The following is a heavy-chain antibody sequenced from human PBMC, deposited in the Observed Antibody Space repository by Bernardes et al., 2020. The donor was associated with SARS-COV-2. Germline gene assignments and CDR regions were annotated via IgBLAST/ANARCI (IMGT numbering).Heavy chain of an antibody. J-gene: IGHJ6*03. CDR2: ISGSGGST. Sequence: GGSLRLSCAASGFTFSSYAMSWVRQAPGKGLEWVSAISGSGGSTYYADSVKGRFTISRDNSKNTLYLQMNSLRAEDTAVYYCAKDGSSIFGVVIIWYYYYYMDVWGKGTTVTVSS. CDR1: GFTFSSYA. CDR3: AKDGSSIFGVVIIWYYYYYMDV. V-gene: IGHV3-23*01. D-gene: IGHD3-3*01.